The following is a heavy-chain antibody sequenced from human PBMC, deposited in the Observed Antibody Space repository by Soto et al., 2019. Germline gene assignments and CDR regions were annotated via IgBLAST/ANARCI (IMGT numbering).Heavy chain of an antibody. V-gene: IGHV6-1*01. D-gene: IGHD6-19*01. Sequence: SQTLSLTCAISGDSVSSNSAAWNWIRQSPSRGLEWLGRTYYRSKWYNDYAVSVKSRITINPDTSKTQFSLQLNSVTPEDTAVYYCAREGALGRAGTLFSWAPTDYGMDVWGQGTTVTVSS. CDR1: GDSVSSNSAA. CDR2: TYYRSKWYN. CDR3: AREGALGRAGTLFSWAPTDYGMDV. J-gene: IGHJ6*02.